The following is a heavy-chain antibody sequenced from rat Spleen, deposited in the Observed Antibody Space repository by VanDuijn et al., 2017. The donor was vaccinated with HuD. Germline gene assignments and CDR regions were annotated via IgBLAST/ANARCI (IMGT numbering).Heavy chain of an antibody. CDR3: TLNWAL. J-gene: IGHJ2*01. D-gene: IGHD5-1*01. CDR1: GFSLTSYS. CDR2: MWYDGDT. V-gene: IGHV2-63*01. Sequence: QVQLKESGPGLVQPSETLSLTCTVSGFSLTSYSVSWVRQPSGKGPEWMGRMWYDGDTAYNSALNSRLSISRDTSKNQVFLKMNSLQTDDTAIYFCTLNWALWGQGVMVTVSS.